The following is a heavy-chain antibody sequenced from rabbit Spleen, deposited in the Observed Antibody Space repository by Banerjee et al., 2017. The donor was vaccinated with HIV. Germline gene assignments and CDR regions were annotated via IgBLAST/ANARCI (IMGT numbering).Heavy chain of an antibody. V-gene: IGHV1S40*01. J-gene: IGHJ6*01. CDR2: IYAGSNGFT. Sequence: QSLEESGGDLVKPGASLTLTCTASGFSLSSNDYMCWVRQAPGKGLEWIACIYAGSNGFTYHATWAKGRFTISKTSSTVDLKMTSLTAADTATYFCARDLPGVIGWNFGWWGPGTLVTVS. CDR3: ARDLPGVIGWNFGW. CDR1: GFSLSSNDY. D-gene: IGHD4-1*01.